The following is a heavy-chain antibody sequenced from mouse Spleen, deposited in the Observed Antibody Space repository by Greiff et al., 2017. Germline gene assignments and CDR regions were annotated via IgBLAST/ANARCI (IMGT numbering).Heavy chain of an antibody. J-gene: IGHJ4*01. V-gene: IGHV1-69*02. Sequence: QVQLQQPGAELVRPGASVKLSCKASGYTFTSYWINWVKQRPGQGLEWIGNIYPSDSYTNYNQKFKDKATLTVDKSSSTAYMQLSSPTSEDSAVYYCTRAIYYDLAGAMDYWGQGTSVTVSS. CDR1: GYTFTSYW. CDR3: TRAIYYDLAGAMDY. D-gene: IGHD2-4*01. CDR2: IYPSDSYT.